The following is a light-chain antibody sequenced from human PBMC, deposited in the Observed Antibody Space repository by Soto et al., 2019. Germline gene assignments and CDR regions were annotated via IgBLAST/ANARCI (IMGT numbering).Light chain of an antibody. CDR2: EAS. V-gene: IGKV1-17*01. CDR3: LQYSSYPWT. J-gene: IGKJ1*01. Sequence: DIQMTQSPSSLSASVGDRVTITCRASQDVRDDLGWYQQTPGKAPERLIYEASTLHRGVPSRFSGRGSGTEFTLTISSLQPEDFATYYCLQYSSYPWTFGQGTNVEIK. CDR1: QDVRDD.